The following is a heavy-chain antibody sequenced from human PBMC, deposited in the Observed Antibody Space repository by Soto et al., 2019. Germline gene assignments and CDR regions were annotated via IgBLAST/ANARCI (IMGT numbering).Heavy chain of an antibody. Sequence: ASVKVSCKASGYTFTSYAMHWVRQAPGQRLGWMGWINAGNGNTKYSQKFQGRVTITRDTSASTAYMELSSLRSEDTAVYYCARIGGPGYCSSTSCYYYYGMDVWGQGTTVTVSS. V-gene: IGHV1-3*01. CDR2: INAGNGNT. CDR3: ARIGGPGYCSSTSCYYYYGMDV. J-gene: IGHJ6*02. D-gene: IGHD2-2*01. CDR1: GYTFTSYA.